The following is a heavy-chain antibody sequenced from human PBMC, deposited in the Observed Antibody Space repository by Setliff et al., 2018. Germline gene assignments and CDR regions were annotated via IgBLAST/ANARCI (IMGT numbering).Heavy chain of an antibody. CDR2: ISDSSTVI. J-gene: IGHJ4*02. CDR3: ARSYNFWSGPAPIDY. CDR1: GFTFSSYS. V-gene: IGHV3-48*04. Sequence: TVGSLRLSCAASGFTFSSYSMNWVRQAPGKGLEWVSYISDSSTVIQYGDSVKGRFTISRDNARNSLYLQMNSLRAEDTAVYYCARSYNFWSGPAPIDYWGQGTLVTVSS. D-gene: IGHD3-3*01.